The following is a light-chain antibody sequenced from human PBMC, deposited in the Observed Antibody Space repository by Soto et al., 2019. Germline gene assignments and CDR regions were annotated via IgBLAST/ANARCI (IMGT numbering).Light chain of an antibody. Sequence: EIVMTQSPATLSVSPVERATLSGRASQSVRSNLAWYQQKPGQAPRLLIYGASTRATGIPDRFSGSGSGTEFTLTISSLQSGDFAVYYCQQYNRWPFTFGPGTKVDI. V-gene: IGKV3-15*01. CDR3: QQYNRWPFT. J-gene: IGKJ3*01. CDR1: QSVRSN. CDR2: GAS.